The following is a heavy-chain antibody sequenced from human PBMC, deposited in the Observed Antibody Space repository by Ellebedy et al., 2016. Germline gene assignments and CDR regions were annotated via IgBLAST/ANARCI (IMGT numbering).Heavy chain of an antibody. D-gene: IGHD4-17*01. CDR3: ARELYGDYDRHYYGMDV. CDR2: IIPILGIA. V-gene: IGHV1-69*04. Sequence: ASVKVSCKASGGTFSSYAISWVRQAPGQGLEWMGRIIPILGIANYAQKFQGRVTITADKSTSTAYMELSSLRSEDTAVYYCARELYGDYDRHYYGMDVWGQGTTVTVSS. CDR1: GGTFSSYA. J-gene: IGHJ6*02.